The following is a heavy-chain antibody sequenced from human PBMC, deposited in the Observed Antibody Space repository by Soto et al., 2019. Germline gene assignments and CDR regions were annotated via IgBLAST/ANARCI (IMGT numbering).Heavy chain of an antibody. D-gene: IGHD3-10*02. CDR1: GFTFSSYA. J-gene: IGHJ4*02. Sequence: PGGSLRLSCAASGFTFSSYAMHWVRQAPGKGLEWVAVISYDGSNKYYADSVKGRFTISRDNSKNTLYLQMNSLRAEDTAVYYCARDGYNFRGFDYWGQGTLVTVS. CDR3: ARDGYNFRGFDY. V-gene: IGHV3-30-3*01. CDR2: ISYDGSNK.